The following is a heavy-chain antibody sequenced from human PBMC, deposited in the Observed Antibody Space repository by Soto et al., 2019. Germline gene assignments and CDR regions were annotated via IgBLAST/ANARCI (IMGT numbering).Heavy chain of an antibody. D-gene: IGHD2-2*02. V-gene: IGHV3-23*01. J-gene: IGHJ3*01. CDR2: IGPTEAHAP. CDR3: AKDAIPYNGRDDAFDL. Sequence: GGSLRLSCVASGYPFGDYAMRWVRQAPGKGLEWVSAIGPTEAHAPAYAASVKGRFTISRDNSRNILYLQMTNLRAEDTGVYYCAKDAIPYNGRDDAFDLWGQGTMVTVSS. CDR1: GYPFGDYA.